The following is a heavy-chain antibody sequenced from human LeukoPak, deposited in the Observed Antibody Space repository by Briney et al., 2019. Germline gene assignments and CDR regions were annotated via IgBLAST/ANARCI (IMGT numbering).Heavy chain of an antibody. D-gene: IGHD3-22*01. Sequence: GRSLRLSCAASGFTFSSYAMHWVRQAPGKGLEWVSAISGSGGTTYYADSVKGRFTISRDNSKNTLYLQMNSLRAEDTAVYYCAKDCIGGYYSPIDYWGQGTLVTVSS. CDR2: ISGSGGTT. CDR3: AKDCIGGYYSPIDY. V-gene: IGHV3-23*01. J-gene: IGHJ4*02. CDR1: GFTFSSYA.